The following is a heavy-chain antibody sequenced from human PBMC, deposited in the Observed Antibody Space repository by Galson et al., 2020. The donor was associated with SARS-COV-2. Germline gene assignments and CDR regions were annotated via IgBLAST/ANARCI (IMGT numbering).Heavy chain of an antibody. D-gene: IGHD2-15*01. CDR3: ARLVVVAATRPKYYFDY. V-gene: IGHV5-51*01. CDR2: IYPGDSDT. Sequence: GESLKISCKGSGYSFTSYWIGWVRQMPGKGLEWMGIIYPGDSDTRYSPSFQGQVTISADKSISTAYLQWSSLKASDTAMYYCARLVVVAATRPKYYFDYWGQGTLVTVSS. J-gene: IGHJ4*02. CDR1: GYSFTSYW.